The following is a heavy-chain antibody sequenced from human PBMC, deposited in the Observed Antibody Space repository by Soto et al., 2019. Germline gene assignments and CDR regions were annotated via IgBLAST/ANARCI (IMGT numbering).Heavy chain of an antibody. CDR1: GGTFSSYA. CDR2: IIPIFGTA. CDR3: ASTVCSSTSCSHYYGMDV. Sequence: SVKVSCKASGGTFSSYAISWVRQAPGQVLEWMGGIIPIFGTANYAQKFQGRVTITADESTSTAYMELSSLRSEDTAVYYCASTVCSSTSCSHYYGMDVWGQGTTVTVSS. D-gene: IGHD2-2*01. J-gene: IGHJ6*02. V-gene: IGHV1-69*13.